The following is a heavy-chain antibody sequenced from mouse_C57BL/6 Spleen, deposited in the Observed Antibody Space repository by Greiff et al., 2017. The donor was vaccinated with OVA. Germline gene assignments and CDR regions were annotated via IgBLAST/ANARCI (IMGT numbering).Heavy chain of an antibody. CDR1: GYTFTDYE. CDR3: SHYYGSSYAY. D-gene: IGHD1-1*01. J-gene: IGHJ3*01. V-gene: IGHV1-15*01. Sequence: QVQLQQSGAELVRPGASVTLSCKASGYTFTDYEMHWVKQTPVHGLEWIGAIDPETGGTAYNQKFKGKAILTADKSSSTAYMELRSLTSEDSAVYYCSHYYGSSYAYWGQGTLVTVSA. CDR2: IDPETGGT.